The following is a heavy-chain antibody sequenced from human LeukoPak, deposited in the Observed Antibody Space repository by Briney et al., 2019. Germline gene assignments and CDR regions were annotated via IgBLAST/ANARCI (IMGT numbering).Heavy chain of an antibody. Sequence: GGSLRLSCAASGFTFSSYAMSWVHQAPGKGLEWVSAISGSGGSTYYADSVKGRFTISRDNSKNTLYLQMNSLRAEDTAVYYCAKVAWIQLWFAADYWGQGTLVTVSS. V-gene: IGHV3-23*01. D-gene: IGHD5-18*01. CDR1: GFTFSSYA. J-gene: IGHJ4*02. CDR2: ISGSGGST. CDR3: AKVAWIQLWFAADY.